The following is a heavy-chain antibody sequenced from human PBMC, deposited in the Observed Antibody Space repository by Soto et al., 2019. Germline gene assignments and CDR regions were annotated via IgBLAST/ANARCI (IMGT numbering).Heavy chain of an antibody. CDR3: ARESPGITLYGMDV. Sequence: ASVKVSCKASGYTFTGQYMHWVRQAPGQGLEWMGWINPNSGDTNYAQKFQGRVTMTRDTSIGTAYMELSSLRSNDTAIYYCARESPGITLYGMDVWGRGTTVTVSS. CDR2: INPNSGDT. V-gene: IGHV1-2*02. D-gene: IGHD3-16*01. J-gene: IGHJ6*02. CDR1: GYTFTGQY.